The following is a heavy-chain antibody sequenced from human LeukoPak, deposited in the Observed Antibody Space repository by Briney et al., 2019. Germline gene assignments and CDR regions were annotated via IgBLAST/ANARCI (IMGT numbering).Heavy chain of an antibody. V-gene: IGHV3-49*03. J-gene: IGHJ4*02. CDR3: TRYSGRTDY. CDR1: GFTFGTYA. CDR2: IRSKAYGGTT. Sequence: GGSLRLSCTSSGFTFGTYAVSWFRQAPGKGLEWVAFIRSKAYGGTTEYAASVKGRFTISRDDSKSIAYLQMNSLKTEDTAVYYCTRYSGRTDYWGQGTLVTVSS. D-gene: IGHD5-18*01.